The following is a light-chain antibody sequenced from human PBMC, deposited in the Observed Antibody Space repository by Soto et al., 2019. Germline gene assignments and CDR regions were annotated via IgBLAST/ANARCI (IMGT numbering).Light chain of an antibody. Sequence: DIQMSQSPSSLSASVGDRVTVSCRASQGIGNDLAWYQQKPGKVPKLLIYGTSTLQWGVPSRFSGSGSGTEFTLTISSLQPEDGATYYCQKYDRVPGTFGQGTKGEIK. CDR3: QKYDRVPGT. CDR1: QGIGND. CDR2: GTS. V-gene: IGKV1-27*01. J-gene: IGKJ1*01.